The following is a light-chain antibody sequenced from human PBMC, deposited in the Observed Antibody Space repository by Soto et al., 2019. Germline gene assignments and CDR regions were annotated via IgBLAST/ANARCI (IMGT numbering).Light chain of an antibody. CDR2: DAS. J-gene: IGKJ5*01. Sequence: EIVLTQFPATLSLSAGDRVTLSCRASQSVSSYLAWYQQKPGQAPRLLIYDASNMPTGVSARFSGSGSGTDFTLTISSLDPEDFAFYYCHQLYSSPPTFGQGTRLEIK. CDR1: QSVSSY. CDR3: HQLYSSPPT. V-gene: IGKV3-11*01.